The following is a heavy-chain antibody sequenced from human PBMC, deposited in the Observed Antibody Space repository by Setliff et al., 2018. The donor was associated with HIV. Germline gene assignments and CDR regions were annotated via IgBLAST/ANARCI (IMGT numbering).Heavy chain of an antibody. D-gene: IGHD2-2*01. CDR2: IYLSGST. V-gene: IGHV4-38-2*01. Sequence: PSETLSLTCAVSGYSISSGYYWGWIRQPPGKGLEWIGSIYLSGSTYYNPSLKSRVTITVDTSKNQFSLKLSSVTAADTAVYYCARLSCSSNSCPFDYWVQGTLVTVSS. CDR1: GYSISSGYY. J-gene: IGHJ4*02. CDR3: ARLSCSSNSCPFDY.